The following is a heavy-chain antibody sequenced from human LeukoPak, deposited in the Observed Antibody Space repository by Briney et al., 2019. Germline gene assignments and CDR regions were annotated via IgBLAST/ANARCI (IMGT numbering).Heavy chain of an antibody. J-gene: IGHJ5*02. Sequence: GESLKISCKGSGYSFTSYWIGWVRQMPGKGLEWMGIIYPGDSDTRYSPSFQGQVTISADKSISTAYLQWSSLKASDTAMYYCARQGWLQSEHNWFDPWGQGTPVTVSS. V-gene: IGHV5-51*01. CDR2: IYPGDSDT. CDR1: GYSFTSYW. CDR3: ARQGWLQSEHNWFDP. D-gene: IGHD5-24*01.